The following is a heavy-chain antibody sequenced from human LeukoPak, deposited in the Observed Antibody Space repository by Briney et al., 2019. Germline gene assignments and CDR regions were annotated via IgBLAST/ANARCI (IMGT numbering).Heavy chain of an antibody. D-gene: IGHD2-2*01. J-gene: IGHJ4*02. Sequence: GRSLRLSCAASGFTFSSYGMHWVRQAPGKGLEWVAVISYDGNSKYYVDSVKGRFTISRDNSKNTLYLQTNSLRAEDTAVYYCAKGYCSSTSCYPGAPSDYWGQGTLVTVSS. CDR2: ISYDGNSK. CDR1: GFTFSSYG. CDR3: AKGYCSSTSCYPGAPSDY. V-gene: IGHV3-30*18.